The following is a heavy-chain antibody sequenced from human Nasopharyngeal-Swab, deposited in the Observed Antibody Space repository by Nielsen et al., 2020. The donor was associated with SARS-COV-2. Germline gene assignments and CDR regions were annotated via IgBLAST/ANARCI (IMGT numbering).Heavy chain of an antibody. Sequence: GESLKISCAASGFTFRSYAISWVRQAPGKELEWVSVISGSDHTTYYADSVKGRFTISRDNSKNTVNLQMNSLRVEDTAIYYCAKDRDSGDDSDDYYHYYGMDVWGQGTTVTVFS. J-gene: IGHJ6*02. V-gene: IGHV3-23*01. CDR1: GFTFRSYA. CDR2: ISGSDHTT. D-gene: IGHD5-12*01. CDR3: AKDRDSGDDSDDYYHYYGMDV.